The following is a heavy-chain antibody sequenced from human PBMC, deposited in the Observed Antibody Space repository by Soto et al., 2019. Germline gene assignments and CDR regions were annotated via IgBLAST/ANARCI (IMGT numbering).Heavy chain of an antibody. V-gene: IGHV3-33*01. J-gene: IGHJ6*02. Sequence: GGSLRLSCAASVFTFSSYGMHCVRQAPGEGLEWVAVIWYDGSNKYYADSVKGRFTISRDNSKNTLYLQMNSLRAEDTAVYYCARERSYYYYGMDVSGQGTTVTVSS. CDR3: ARERSYYYYGMDV. CDR2: IWYDGSNK. CDR1: VFTFSSYG.